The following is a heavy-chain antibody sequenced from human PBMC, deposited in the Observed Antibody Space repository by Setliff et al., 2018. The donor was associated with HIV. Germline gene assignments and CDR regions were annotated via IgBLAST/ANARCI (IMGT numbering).Heavy chain of an antibody. CDR2: ISVYNGNT. CDR3: ARTPRIMVTLKGEYYYYYMDV. CDR1: GYTFSDYG. Sequence: ASVKVSCKTSGYTFSDYGITWVRQAPGQGLEWMGWISVYNGNTNYAQKFQGRLSMSTASSTSTANMFLRSLRYDDTAVYYCARTPRIMVTLKGEYYYYYMDVWGKGTTVTVSS. J-gene: IGHJ6*03. V-gene: IGHV1-18*01. D-gene: IGHD2-8*01.